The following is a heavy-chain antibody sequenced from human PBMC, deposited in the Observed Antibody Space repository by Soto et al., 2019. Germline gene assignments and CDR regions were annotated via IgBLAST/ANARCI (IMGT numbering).Heavy chain of an antibody. D-gene: IGHD6-19*01. CDR1: GFTFSSYG. J-gene: IGHJ4*02. CDR3: AKDRPLYSSGWYEVDY. Sequence: QVQLVESGGGVVQPGRSLRLSCAASGFTFSSYGMHWVRQAPGKGLEWVAVISYDGSNKYYADSVKGRFTISRDNSKNXLYLQMNSLRAEDTAVYYCAKDRPLYSSGWYEVDYWGQGTLVTVSS. CDR2: ISYDGSNK. V-gene: IGHV3-30*18.